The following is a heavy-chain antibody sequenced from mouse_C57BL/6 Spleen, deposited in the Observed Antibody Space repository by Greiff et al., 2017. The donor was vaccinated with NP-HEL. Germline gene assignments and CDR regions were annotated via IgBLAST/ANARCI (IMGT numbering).Heavy chain of an antibody. V-gene: IGHV1-52*01. J-gene: IGHJ4*01. Sequence: QVQLQQPGAELVRPGSSVKLSCKASGYTFTSYWMHWVKQRPIQGLEWIGNIDPSDSETHYNQKFKDKATLTVEKSSSTAYMQLSSLTSEDSAVYYCARKGAITTDYYAMDYWGQGTSVTVSS. CDR2: IDPSDSET. D-gene: IGHD1-2*01. CDR3: ARKGAITTDYYAMDY. CDR1: GYTFTSYW.